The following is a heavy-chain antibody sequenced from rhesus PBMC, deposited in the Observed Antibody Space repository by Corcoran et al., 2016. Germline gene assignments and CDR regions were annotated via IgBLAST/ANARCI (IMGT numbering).Heavy chain of an antibody. CDR2: IYGTGAST. CDR3: ARNGPLTMVRFDV. V-gene: IGHV4-73*01. J-gene: IGHJ5-1*01. Sequence: QVRLQQWGEGLVKPSETLSLTCAVHGGSISGYYYWSWIRQPPGKELEWIGYIYGTGASTNYNPPLKSRVTISKDTSKNQFSLKLSSVSAADTAVYYCARNGPLTMVRFDVWGPGVLVTVSS. D-gene: IGHD3-16*01. CDR1: GGSISGYYY.